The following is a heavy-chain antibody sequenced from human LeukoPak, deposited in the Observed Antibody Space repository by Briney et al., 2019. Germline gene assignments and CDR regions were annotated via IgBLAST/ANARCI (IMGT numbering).Heavy chain of an antibody. CDR3: ARDLNYVTLGYDILADVGYYFDY. J-gene: IGHJ4*02. CDR2: ISPHNANT. CDR1: GYTFTMYG. D-gene: IGHD3-9*01. Sequence: GASVKVSCKASGYTFTMYGISWVRQAPGQGLQWLGWISPHNANTNYAQDLQGRVTMTTDASTSTAYLELRSLRSDDTATYYCARDLNYVTLGYDILADVGYYFDYWGQGSLVTLSS. V-gene: IGHV1-18*01.